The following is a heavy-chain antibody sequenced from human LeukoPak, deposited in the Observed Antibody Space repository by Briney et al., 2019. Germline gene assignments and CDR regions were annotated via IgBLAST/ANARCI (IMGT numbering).Heavy chain of an antibody. V-gene: IGHV1-18*01. J-gene: IGHJ4*02. CDR1: GYTFTHYG. CDR3: ARGIIGYYFDY. CDR2: ISAYGNT. Sequence: VASVKVSCKTSGYTFTHYGISWVRQAPGQGLEWMGLISAYGNTNYAQNLQGRVTMTTDTSTSTAYMELRSLRSDDTAVYYCARGIIGYYFDYWGQGTLVTVSS. D-gene: IGHD2-15*01.